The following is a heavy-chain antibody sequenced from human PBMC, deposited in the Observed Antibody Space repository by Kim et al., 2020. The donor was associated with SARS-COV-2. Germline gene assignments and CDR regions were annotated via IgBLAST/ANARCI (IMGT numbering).Heavy chain of an antibody. J-gene: IGHJ1*01. V-gene: IGHV4-61*02. Sequence: SETLSLTCTVSGGSISSGSYYWSWIRQPAGKGLEWIGRFYTSGSTNYNPSLKSRVTISVDTSKNQFSLQLSSVTAADTAVYYCASSYSSGWYEYFQHWGQGTLVTVSS. D-gene: IGHD6-19*01. CDR1: GGSISSGSYY. CDR2: FYTSGST. CDR3: ASSYSSGWYEYFQH.